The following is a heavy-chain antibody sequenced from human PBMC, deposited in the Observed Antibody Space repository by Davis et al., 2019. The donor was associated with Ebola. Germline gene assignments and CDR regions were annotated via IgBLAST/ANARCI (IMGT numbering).Heavy chain of an antibody. CDR1: GFTFSTYS. CDR3: AREARYAIGVNDY. V-gene: IGHV3-48*02. Sequence: GESLKISCAASGFTFSTYSMNWVRQAPGQGLEWISYITSSSLIHLADSVRGRFTISRDNAKNSLYLQLNSLRDEDTAVYYCAREARYAIGVNDYWGQGTLVTVSS. J-gene: IGHJ4*02. CDR2: ITSSSLI. D-gene: IGHD3-3*01.